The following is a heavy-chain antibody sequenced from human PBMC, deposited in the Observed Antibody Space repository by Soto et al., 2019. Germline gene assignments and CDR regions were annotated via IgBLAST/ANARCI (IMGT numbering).Heavy chain of an antibody. Sequence: QVQLVESGGGVVQPGRSLRLSCAASGFTFCSYGMHWVRQAPGKGLEWVAVISYDGSNKYYADSVKGRFTISRDNSKNTLYLQMNSLRAEDTAVYYCAKDPYSSGWSLFDYWGQGTLVAVSS. D-gene: IGHD6-19*01. V-gene: IGHV3-30*18. CDR2: ISYDGSNK. CDR3: AKDPYSSGWSLFDY. J-gene: IGHJ4*02. CDR1: GFTFCSYG.